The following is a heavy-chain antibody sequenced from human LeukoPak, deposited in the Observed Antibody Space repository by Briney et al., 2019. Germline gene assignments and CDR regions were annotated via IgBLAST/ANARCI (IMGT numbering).Heavy chain of an antibody. D-gene: IGHD1-26*01. CDR3: ARLLYSGSYYDPY. J-gene: IGHJ4*02. CDR2: IDPSDSYT. V-gene: IGHV5-10-1*01. CDR1: GYSFTSYW. Sequence: GESLKISCKGSGYSFTSYWISWVRQMPGKGLEWMGRIDPSDSYTNYSPSFQGHVTISADKSIGTAYLQWSSLMASDTAMYYCARLLYSGSYYDPYWGQGTLVTVSS.